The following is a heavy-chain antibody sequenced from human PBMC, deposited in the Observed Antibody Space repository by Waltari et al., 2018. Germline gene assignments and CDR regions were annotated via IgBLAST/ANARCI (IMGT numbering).Heavy chain of an antibody. Sequence: EVQLVETGGALIHPGGSRRLSCAASEFIVGNNYMAWVRQAPGKGLEWVSVIYAGGGSDSADSVRGRFTISRDNSKNTLYLEMNALRPDDTAVYYCATLGAYLGAFEVWGRGTMVTVSS. CDR3: ATLGAYLGAFEV. CDR1: EFIVGNNY. D-gene: IGHD3-16*01. J-gene: IGHJ3*01. V-gene: IGHV3-53*02. CDR2: IYAGGGS.